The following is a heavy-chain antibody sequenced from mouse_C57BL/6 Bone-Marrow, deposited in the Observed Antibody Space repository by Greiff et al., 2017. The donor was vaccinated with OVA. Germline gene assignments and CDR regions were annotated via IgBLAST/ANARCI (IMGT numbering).Heavy chain of an antibody. CDR1: GFNIKDYY. Sequence: VQLQQSGAELVKPGASVKLSCTASGFNIKDYYMHWVKQRTEQGLEWIGRIDPEDGETKYAPKFQGKATITADKSSNTAYLQLDRLTSEDTAVYYCASVYYGSSYDAYWGQGTLVTVSA. V-gene: IGHV14-2*01. D-gene: IGHD1-1*01. CDR3: ASVYYGSSYDAY. J-gene: IGHJ3*01. CDR2: IDPEDGET.